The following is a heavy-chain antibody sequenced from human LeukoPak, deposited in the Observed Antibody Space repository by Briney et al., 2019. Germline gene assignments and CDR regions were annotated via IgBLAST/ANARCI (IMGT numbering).Heavy chain of an antibody. V-gene: IGHV3-30-3*01. J-gene: IGHJ4*02. CDR1: GFTFSSHA. D-gene: IGHD1-7*01. CDR2: ISYDGSNK. Sequence: GGSLRLSCAASGFTFSSHAMHWVRQAPGKGLEWVAVISYDGSNKYYADSVKGRFTISRDNSKNTLYLQMNSLRAEDTAVYYCAINWNYGPFDYWGQGTLVTVSS. CDR3: AINWNYGPFDY.